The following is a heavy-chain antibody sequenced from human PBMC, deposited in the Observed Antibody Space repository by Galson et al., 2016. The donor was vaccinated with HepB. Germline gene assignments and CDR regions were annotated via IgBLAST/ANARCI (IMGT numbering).Heavy chain of an antibody. CDR1: GYTFSSYA. D-gene: IGHD3-22*01. CDR3: ARGGYYESSGSRRYHYYGMDV. V-gene: IGHV1-18*01. CDR2: ISAYDDNT. J-gene: IGHJ6*02. Sequence: QSGAEVKKPGESLKVSCKASGYTFSSYAINWVRQAPGQGLEWMGWISAYDDNTKYGQKFQGRVSMTTDTSTRTAYMELRRLRSDDTAVYFCARGGYYESSGSRRYHYYGMDVWGQGTTVTVSS.